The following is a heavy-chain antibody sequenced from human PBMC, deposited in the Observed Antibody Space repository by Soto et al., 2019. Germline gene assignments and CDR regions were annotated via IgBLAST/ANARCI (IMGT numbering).Heavy chain of an antibody. D-gene: IGHD2-2*01. Sequence: GGSLRLSCTVSGFAFNNYGINWVRQAPGKGLEWVSSISKSDYTYYSDSVKGRFTISRDNAKNSVSLQMNTLRVEDTAVYYCAGEDSIIIPAVSDFWGQGTLVTVSS. J-gene: IGHJ4*02. CDR1: GFAFNNYG. V-gene: IGHV3-21*01. CDR2: ISKSDYT. CDR3: AGEDSIIIPAVSDF.